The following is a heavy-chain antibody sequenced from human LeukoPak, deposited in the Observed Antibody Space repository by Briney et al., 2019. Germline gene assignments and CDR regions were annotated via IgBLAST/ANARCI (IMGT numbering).Heavy chain of an antibody. V-gene: IGHV3-21*01. J-gene: IGHJ3*02. Sequence: PGGSLRLSCAASGFTFSSYAMNWVRQAPGKGLEWVSSISGSSSYIYYADSVKGRFTISRHNAKNSLYLQMNSLRAEDTAVYYCARVPAGVIGMKDAYMWGQGTMVTVSS. CDR3: ARVPAGVIGMKDAYM. CDR1: GFTFSSYA. CDR2: ISGSSSYI. D-gene: IGHD3-16*02.